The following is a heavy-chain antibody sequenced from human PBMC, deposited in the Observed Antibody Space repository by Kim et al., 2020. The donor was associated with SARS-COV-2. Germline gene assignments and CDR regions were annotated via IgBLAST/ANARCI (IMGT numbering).Heavy chain of an antibody. CDR2: ISGSGGST. CDR3: AKADYGDYMFDY. CDR1: GFTFSSYA. J-gene: IGHJ4*02. D-gene: IGHD4-17*01. V-gene: IGHV3-23*01. Sequence: GGSLRLSCAASGFTFSSYAMSWVRQAPGKGLEWVSAISGSGGSTYYADSVKGRFTISRDNSKNTLYLQMNSLRAEDTVVYYCAKADYGDYMFDYWGQGTLVTVSS.